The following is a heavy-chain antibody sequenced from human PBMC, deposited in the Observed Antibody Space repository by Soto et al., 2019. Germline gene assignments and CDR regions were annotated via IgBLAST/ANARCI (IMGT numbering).Heavy chain of an antibody. J-gene: IGHJ4*02. Sequence: EVQLLESGGGLVQPGGSLRLSCVASRFSFSSYEMSWVRQAAGKGLEWVSRVSLTGDRTNYAGSVKGRFTVSRDNFKNTLYLEMDCLRPEDTAIYYCARGGGYCTPTSCAIDSWGRGTPVTVSS. CDR3: ARGGGYCTPTSCAIDS. V-gene: IGHV3-23*01. D-gene: IGHD2-8*01. CDR2: VSLTGDRT. CDR1: RFSFSSYE.